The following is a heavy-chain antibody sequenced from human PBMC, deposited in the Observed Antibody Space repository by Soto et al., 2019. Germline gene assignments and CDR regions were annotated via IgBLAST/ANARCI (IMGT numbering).Heavy chain of an antibody. J-gene: IGHJ4*02. CDR3: AKGSWKGEFADS. V-gene: IGHV3-23*01. CDR1: GFSFNRFA. D-gene: IGHD3-16*01. Sequence: DVQLLESGGGWVQPGGSLRLSCEASGFSFNRFAMTWVRQAPGKGLEWVSSISSSGASTYYVDSVKGRFAISRDNPENTLYLQMDSLKAEDTAVYYCAKGSWKGEFADSWGQGTMVTVSS. CDR2: ISSSGAST.